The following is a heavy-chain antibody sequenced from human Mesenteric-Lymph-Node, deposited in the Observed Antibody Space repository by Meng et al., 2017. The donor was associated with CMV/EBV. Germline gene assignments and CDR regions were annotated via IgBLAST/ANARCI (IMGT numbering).Heavy chain of an antibody. V-gene: IGHV3-53*05. D-gene: IGHD6-13*01. CDR3: ARVNGGGTAAVYYFDY. CDR1: GFTVSTNY. Sequence: GGSLRLSCAASGFTVSTNYMSWVRQAPGKGLEWVSVIYSGGNTYYADSVKGRFTISRDNFKNTLYLQMNSLRAEDTAVYYCARVNGGGTAAVYYFDYWGQGTLVTVSS. J-gene: IGHJ4*02. CDR2: IYSGGNT.